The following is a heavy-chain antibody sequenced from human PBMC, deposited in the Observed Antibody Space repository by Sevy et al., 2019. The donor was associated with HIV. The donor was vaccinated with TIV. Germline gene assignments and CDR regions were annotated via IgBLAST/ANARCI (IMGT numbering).Heavy chain of an antibody. D-gene: IGHD6-13*01. Sequence: GGSLRLSCAASGFTFSSYWMSWVRQAPGKGLEWVANIKQDGSEKYCVGSVKGRFTISRDNAKNSLYLQMNSLRAEDTAVYYCARDAPRGYSSRWYRVARLYYIDVWGKGTTVTVSS. CDR1: GFTFSSYW. V-gene: IGHV3-7*03. CDR3: ARDAPRGYSSRWYRVARLYYIDV. CDR2: IKQDGSEK. J-gene: IGHJ6*03.